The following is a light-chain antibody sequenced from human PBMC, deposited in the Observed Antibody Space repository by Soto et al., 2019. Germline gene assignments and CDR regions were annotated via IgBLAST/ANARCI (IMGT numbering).Light chain of an antibody. J-gene: IGKJ1*01. CDR3: QQYGTSPGT. V-gene: IGKV3-20*01. CDR2: GAT. CDR1: QSVSSSL. Sequence: EIVLTQSPGTLSLSPGERATLSCRASQSVSSSLLAWYQQNPGQAPRLLIYGATSRATGIPDRFSGSGSGTDFTLTISRLEPEDFAVYYCQQYGTSPGTFGQGTKVEIK.